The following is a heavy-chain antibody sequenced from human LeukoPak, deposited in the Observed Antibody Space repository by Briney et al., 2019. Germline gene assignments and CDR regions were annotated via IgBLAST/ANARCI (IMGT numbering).Heavy chain of an antibody. CDR3: ARGVATIYFLDY. CDR2: ISSSSSYI. Sequence: PGGSLRLSCAASGFTFSSYSMNWVRQAPGKGLEWVSSISSSSSYIYYADSVKGRFTISRDNAKNSLYLQMNSLRAEDTAVYYCARGVATIYFLDYWGQGTLVTVSS. J-gene: IGHJ4*02. V-gene: IGHV3-21*01. D-gene: IGHD5-12*01. CDR1: GFTFSSYS.